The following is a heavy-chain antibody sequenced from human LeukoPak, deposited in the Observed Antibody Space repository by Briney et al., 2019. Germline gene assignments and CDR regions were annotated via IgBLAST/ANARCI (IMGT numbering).Heavy chain of an antibody. CDR1: GGSISSYY. V-gene: IGHV4-59*12. CDR3: ARDRNTGDATYDY. Sequence: PSETLSLTCTVSGGSISSYYWSWIRQPPGKGLEWIGYIYLGGSTYYNPSLKSRVTISLDRSKNQFSLKLSSVTAPDTAVYYCARDRNTGDATYDYWGQGTLVTVSS. J-gene: IGHJ4*02. D-gene: IGHD7-27*01. CDR2: IYLGGST.